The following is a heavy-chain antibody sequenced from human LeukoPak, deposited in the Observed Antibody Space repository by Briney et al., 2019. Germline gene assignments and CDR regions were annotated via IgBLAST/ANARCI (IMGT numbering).Heavy chain of an antibody. J-gene: IGHJ4*02. CDR3: ARGKTMVYCGGDSYRIDN. Sequence: ASVKLSCKASGYTFSGYYMHWVRQAPGQGLEWVGWINPNSGGTNYAQKFQGRVTMTRDTPISTAYMELSRLLSGDTAVYYCARGKTMVYCGGDSYRIDNWGQGTLVTVSS. D-gene: IGHD2-21*02. CDR2: INPNSGGT. CDR1: GYTFSGYY. V-gene: IGHV1-2*02.